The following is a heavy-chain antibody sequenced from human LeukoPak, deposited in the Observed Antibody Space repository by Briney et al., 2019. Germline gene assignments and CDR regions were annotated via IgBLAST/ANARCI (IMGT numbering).Heavy chain of an antibody. CDR1: GFTFSTSG. CDR2: IDYSGYYT. CDR3: AREGIAVATHAFDI. Sequence: GGSLRFSCAASGFTFSTSGMSWVRQAPGKGLEWISAIDYSGYYTYYADSVKGRFTISRDNAKNSLYLQMNSLRAEDTAVYYCAREGIAVATHAFDIWGQGTMVTVSS. V-gene: IGHV3-21*01. D-gene: IGHD6-19*01. J-gene: IGHJ3*02.